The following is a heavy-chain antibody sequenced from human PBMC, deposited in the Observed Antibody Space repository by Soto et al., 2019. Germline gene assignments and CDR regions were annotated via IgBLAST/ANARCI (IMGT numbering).Heavy chain of an antibody. D-gene: IGHD3-9*01. CDR3: ARDQLRYDILTGYTGEFDP. Sequence: SVKVSCKASGGTFSSYAISWVRQAPGQRLEWMGGIIPIFGTANYAQKFQGRVTITADESTSTAYMELSSLRSEDTALYYFARDQLRYDILTGYTGEFDPWGREPWSPSPQ. CDR2: IIPIFGTA. J-gene: IGHJ5*02. CDR1: GGTFSSYA. V-gene: IGHV1-69*13.